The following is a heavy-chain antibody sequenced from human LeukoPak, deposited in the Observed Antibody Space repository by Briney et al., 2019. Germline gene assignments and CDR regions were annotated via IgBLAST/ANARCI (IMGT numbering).Heavy chain of an antibody. CDR2: ISYDGSNK. V-gene: IGHV3-30-3*01. Sequence: PGGSLRLSCAASGFTFSSYAMHWVRQAPGKGLEWVAVISYDGSNKYYADSVKGRFTIYRDNSKNTLYLQMNSLRAEDTAVYYCARAPSGGDCCPLGYWGQGTLVTVSS. CDR3: ARAPSGGDCCPLGY. J-gene: IGHJ4*02. CDR1: GFTFSSYA. D-gene: IGHD2-21*02.